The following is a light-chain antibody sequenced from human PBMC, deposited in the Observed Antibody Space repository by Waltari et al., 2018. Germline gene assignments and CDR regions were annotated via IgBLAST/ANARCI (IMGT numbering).Light chain of an antibody. J-gene: IGKJ3*01. CDR1: QSINTY. CDR3: QQGYTTPLT. CDR2: GAS. Sequence: DIQMTQSPSSLSASVGDRVTITCRASQSINTYLNWYQHRPEQAPRLLIYGASRLQSGVPPRFTGSGSGTDFTLTITGLQPEDYATYFCQQGYTTPLTFGPGTKVDLK. V-gene: IGKV1-39*01.